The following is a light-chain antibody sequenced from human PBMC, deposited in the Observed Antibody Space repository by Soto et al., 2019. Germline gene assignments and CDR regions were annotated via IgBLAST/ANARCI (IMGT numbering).Light chain of an antibody. V-gene: IGKV3-15*01. CDR1: QSVSGN. J-gene: IGKJ5*01. CDR2: GAS. Sequence: ELVMTQAPATLSVYPGERATLSCRASQSVSGNLAWYQHKPGQAPRLHIYGASPRDTVIPARFSGSGSGTDFTLTIISLQSEDFAVYYCQQYNKWPATLGRGTRLPIK. CDR3: QQYNKWPAT.